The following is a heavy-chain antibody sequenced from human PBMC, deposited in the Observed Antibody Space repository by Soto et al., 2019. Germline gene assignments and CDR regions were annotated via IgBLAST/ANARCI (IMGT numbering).Heavy chain of an antibody. CDR3: TTIGTYYDSSGLAD. V-gene: IGHV3-74*01. CDR2: TNRDGRIT. D-gene: IGHD3-22*01. Sequence: GGSLRLSCAASGFTSNYNWMHCVSQVPGKGLEWVSRTNRDGRITNYADSVKGPFTISRDSAGNTLYLHMNRLRAQDTAVYYGTTIGTYYDSSGLADWGPGTLVTVSS. J-gene: IGHJ4*02. CDR1: GFTSNYNW.